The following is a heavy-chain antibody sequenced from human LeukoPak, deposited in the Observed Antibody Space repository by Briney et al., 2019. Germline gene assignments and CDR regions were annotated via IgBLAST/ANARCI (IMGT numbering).Heavy chain of an antibody. CDR2: INHSGST. CDR3: ARQENIVATHLDY. D-gene: IGHD5-12*01. CDR1: GGSLSGYY. V-gene: IGHV4-34*01. Sequence: SETLSLTCAVYGGSLSGYYWSWIRQPPGKGLEWIGEINHSGSTNYNPSLKSQVTISVDTSKNQFSLKLSSATAADTAVYYCARQENIVATHLDYWGQGTLVTVSS. J-gene: IGHJ4*02.